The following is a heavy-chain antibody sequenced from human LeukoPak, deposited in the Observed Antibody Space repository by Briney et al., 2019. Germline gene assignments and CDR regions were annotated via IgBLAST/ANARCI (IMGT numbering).Heavy chain of an antibody. V-gene: IGHV3-30*02. CDR1: GFTFSSYG. CDR2: IRYDGSNK. Sequence: GGSLRLSCAASGFTFSSYGMHWVRQAPGKGLEWVAFIRYDGSNKYYADSVKGRFTISRDNSKNTLFLQMNSLRAEDTALYYCARDVNYYDSSGYYSSFGYWGQGTLVTVSS. CDR3: ARDVNYYDSSGYYSSFGY. J-gene: IGHJ4*02. D-gene: IGHD3-22*01.